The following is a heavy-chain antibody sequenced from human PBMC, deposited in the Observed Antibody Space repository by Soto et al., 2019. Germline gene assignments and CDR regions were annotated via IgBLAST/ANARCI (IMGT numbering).Heavy chain of an antibody. CDR3: ARRMGYIGRGGYYYYYYMDV. J-gene: IGHJ6*03. CDR1: GGSISSYY. V-gene: IGHV4-59*08. D-gene: IGHD3-16*01. Sequence: SETLSLTCTVSGGSISSYYWSWIRQPPGKGLEWIGYIYYSGSTNYNPSLKSRVTISVDTSKNQFSLKLSSVTAADTAVYYCARRMGYIGRGGYYYYYYMDVWGKGTTVTAP. CDR2: IYYSGST.